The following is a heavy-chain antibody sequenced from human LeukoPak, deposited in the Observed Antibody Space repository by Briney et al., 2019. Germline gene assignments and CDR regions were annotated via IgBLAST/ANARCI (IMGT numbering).Heavy chain of an antibody. CDR1: GFTFSSYW. V-gene: IGHV3-7*01. D-gene: IGHD4-17*01. CDR2: IKQDGSEK. Sequence: PGGPLRLSCAASGFTFSSYWMSWVRQAPGKGLEWVANIKQDGSEKYYVDSVKGRFTISRDNAKNSLYLQMNSLRAEDTAVYYCARYYGDYVEFFDYWGQGTLVTVSS. CDR3: ARYYGDYVEFFDY. J-gene: IGHJ4*02.